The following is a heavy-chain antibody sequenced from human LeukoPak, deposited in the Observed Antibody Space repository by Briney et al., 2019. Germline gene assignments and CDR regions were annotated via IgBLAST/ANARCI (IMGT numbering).Heavy chain of an antibody. Sequence: SETLSLTCTVSGDSISSYYWSWIRQPPGKGLEWIGYIYYSGSTNYNPSLKSRVTISVDTSKNQFSLKLSSVTAADTAVYYCARDGGDYYDSSGYYDAFDIWGQGTMVTVSS. CDR2: IYYSGST. CDR3: ARDGGDYYDSSGYYDAFDI. V-gene: IGHV4-59*01. J-gene: IGHJ3*02. D-gene: IGHD3-22*01. CDR1: GDSISSYY.